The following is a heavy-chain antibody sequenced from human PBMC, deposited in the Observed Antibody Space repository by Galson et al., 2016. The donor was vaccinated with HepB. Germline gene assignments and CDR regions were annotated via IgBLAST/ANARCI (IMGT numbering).Heavy chain of an antibody. CDR1: GFNFTTCA. Sequence: SLRLSCAASGFNFTTCAMHWVRQAPGKGLEWVAVLWYDGVNKDYADFVKGRFTISRDNSKNTVYLQMNSLRAEDTAVYYCARDTVVHGGLLFGESVFDPWGQGTRVTVSS. V-gene: IGHV3-33*01. D-gene: IGHD3-10*01. CDR2: LWYDGVNK. J-gene: IGHJ5*02. CDR3: ARDTVVHGGLLFGESVFDP.